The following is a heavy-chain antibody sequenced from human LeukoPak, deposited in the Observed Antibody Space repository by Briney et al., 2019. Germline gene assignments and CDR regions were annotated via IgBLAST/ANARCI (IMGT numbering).Heavy chain of an antibody. D-gene: IGHD2-15*01. Sequence: GGSLRLSCEASGFPFQNAYMSWVRQAPGKGLEWLGRIITKARGATPEHAAPVKGRFSIPRDDSKHTLYLEINSLKAEDTAIYYCTTGFGVVTVVPGTPVDAFDFWGQGTMVTVSS. V-gene: IGHV3-15*01. CDR1: GFPFQNAY. CDR3: TTGFGVVTVVPGTPVDAFDF. J-gene: IGHJ3*01. CDR2: IITKARGATP.